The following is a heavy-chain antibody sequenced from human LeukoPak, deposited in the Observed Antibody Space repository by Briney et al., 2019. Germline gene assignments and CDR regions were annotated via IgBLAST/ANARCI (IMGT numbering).Heavy chain of an antibody. CDR1: GYRFTNFD. D-gene: IGHD6-13*01. CDR3: ARGPRESSSSDY. V-gene: IGHV1-8*01. CDR2: MNPDNGNT. Sequence: GASVKVSRKTSGYRFTNFDFNWVRQAPGQGVEWMGWMNPDNGNTGYAQKFQGRVSMSGDTSITTAFMVLSSLRSDDTAVYFCARGPRESSSSDYWGQGTLVTVSS. J-gene: IGHJ4*02.